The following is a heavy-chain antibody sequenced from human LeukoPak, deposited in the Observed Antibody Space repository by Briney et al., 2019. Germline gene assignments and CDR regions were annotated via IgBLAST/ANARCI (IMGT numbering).Heavy chain of an antibody. V-gene: IGHV1-69*13. D-gene: IGHD3-16*01. CDR2: IIPIFGTA. Sequence: SVKVSCKASGGTFSSYAISWVRQAPGQGLEWMGGIIPIFGTANYAQKFQGRVTITADESTSTAYIELSSLRSEDTAMYYCAKALTRWAFDMWGQGTMVTVSS. CDR3: AKALTRWAFDM. J-gene: IGHJ3*02. CDR1: GGTFSSYA.